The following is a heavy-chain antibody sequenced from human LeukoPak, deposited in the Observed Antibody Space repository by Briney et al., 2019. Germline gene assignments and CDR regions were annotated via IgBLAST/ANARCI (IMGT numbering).Heavy chain of an antibody. CDR3: TRSWIQLWTPDFDH. CDR2: INPNSGGT. J-gene: IGHJ4*02. V-gene: IGHV1-2*06. Sequence: ASVKVSCKASGYTFSGHYLHWVRQAPGQGLEWMGRINPNSGGTKYAQKFQNRVTMTSDTSVSTAYMELNGLRSDDAAIYYCTRSWIQLWTPDFDHWGQGTLVTVSS. CDR1: GYTFSGHY. D-gene: IGHD5-18*01.